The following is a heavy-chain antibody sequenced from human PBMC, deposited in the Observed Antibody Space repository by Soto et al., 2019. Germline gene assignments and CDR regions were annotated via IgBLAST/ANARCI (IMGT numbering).Heavy chain of an antibody. CDR2: ISYDGSNK. J-gene: IGHJ4*02. CDR3: AKVSDSSGYYYPGY. Sequence: LRLSCAASGFTFSSYGMHWVRQAPGKGLEWVAVISYDGSNKYYADSVKGRFTISRDNSKNTLYLQMNSLRAEDTAVYYCAKVSDSSGYYYPGYWGQGTLVTVSS. V-gene: IGHV3-30*18. CDR1: GFTFSSYG. D-gene: IGHD3-22*01.